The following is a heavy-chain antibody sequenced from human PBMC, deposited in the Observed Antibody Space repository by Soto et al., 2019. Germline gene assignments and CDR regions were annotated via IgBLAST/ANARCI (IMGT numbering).Heavy chain of an antibody. CDR3: VRRHVSATAIDWFDP. J-gene: IGHJ5*02. Sequence: ASGKVSCKASGYTFTSYGIHWVRQAPGQRLEWMGWINAANGDTKYSPKFQGRVTITRDTSASTAYMELSSLRSEDTAVYYCVRRHVSATAIDWFDPWGQGTLVTVSS. CDR1: GYTFTSYG. CDR2: INAANGDT. V-gene: IGHV1-3*01. D-gene: IGHD2-21*02.